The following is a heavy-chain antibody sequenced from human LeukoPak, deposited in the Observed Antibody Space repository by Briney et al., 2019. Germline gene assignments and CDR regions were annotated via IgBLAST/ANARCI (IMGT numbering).Heavy chain of an antibody. J-gene: IGHJ4*02. D-gene: IGHD5-12*01. CDR3: ARGLIYSGYDLFGYGDYQDARDYFDY. CDR2: ISSSSSTI. Sequence: GGSLRLSCAASGFTFSSYSMNWVRQAPGKGLEWVSYISSSSSTIYYADSVKGRFTISRDNAKNSLYLQMNSLRAEDTAVYYCARGLIYSGYDLFGYGDYQDARDYFDYWGQGTLVTVSS. CDR1: GFTFSSYS. V-gene: IGHV3-48*01.